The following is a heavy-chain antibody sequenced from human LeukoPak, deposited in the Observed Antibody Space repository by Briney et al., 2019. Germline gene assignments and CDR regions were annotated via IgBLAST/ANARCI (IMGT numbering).Heavy chain of an antibody. J-gene: IGHJ4*02. Sequence: GGSLRLSCAASGFTFSSYWMHWVRQAPGKGLEWVANIKQDGSEKYYVASVKGRFTISRDNAKNSLYLQMNSLRAEDTAVYYCAKSDLDGTIWFDYWGQGTLVTVSS. CDR3: AKSDLDGTIWFDY. V-gene: IGHV3-7*01. CDR2: IKQDGSEK. CDR1: GFTFSSYW. D-gene: IGHD4/OR15-4a*01.